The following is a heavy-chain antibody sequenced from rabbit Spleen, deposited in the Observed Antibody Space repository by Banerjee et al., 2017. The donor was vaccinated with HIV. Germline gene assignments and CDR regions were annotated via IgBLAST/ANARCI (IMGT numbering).Heavy chain of an antibody. J-gene: IGHJ4*01. Sequence: QLKESGGGLVQPGGSLKLSCKASGFDFSRYYMNWVRQAPGKGLEWIGYIEPVFGVTYYASWVNGRFTISSHNAQNTLYLQLSSLTAADTATYFCVRDQAGDADYGPYYLNLWGQGTLVTVS. D-gene: IGHD2-1*01. CDR3: VRDQAGDADYGPYYLNL. V-gene: IGHV1S7*01. CDR1: GFDFSRYY. CDR2: IEPVFGVT.